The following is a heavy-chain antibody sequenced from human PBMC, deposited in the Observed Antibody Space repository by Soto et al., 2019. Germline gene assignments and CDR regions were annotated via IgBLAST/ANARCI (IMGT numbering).Heavy chain of an antibody. J-gene: IGHJ3*02. Sequence: EVQLVESGGGLVKPGGSLRLSCAASGFTFGSYSMNWVRQAPGKGLEWVSSISSSSSYIYYADSVKGRFTISRDHAKNSLYLQMNSLRAEDTAVYYCARNEVPAAHYDAFDIWGQGTMVTVSS. V-gene: IGHV3-21*01. D-gene: IGHD2-2*01. CDR3: ARNEVPAAHYDAFDI. CDR2: ISSSSSYI. CDR1: GFTFGSYS.